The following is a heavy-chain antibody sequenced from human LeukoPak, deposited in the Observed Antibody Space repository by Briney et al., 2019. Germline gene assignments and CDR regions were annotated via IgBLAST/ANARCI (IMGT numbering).Heavy chain of an antibody. CDR1: GYTFTSYG. CDR2: ISAYNGNT. CDR3: ARSLGYCSSTSCKGWFDP. Sequence: ASVKVSCKASGYTFTSYGISWVRQAPGQGLEWMGWISAYNGNTNYAQKLQGRVTMTTDTSTSTAYMELRSLRSDDTAVYYCARSLGYCSSTSCKGWFDPWGQGTLVTVSS. J-gene: IGHJ5*02. D-gene: IGHD2-2*01. V-gene: IGHV1-18*01.